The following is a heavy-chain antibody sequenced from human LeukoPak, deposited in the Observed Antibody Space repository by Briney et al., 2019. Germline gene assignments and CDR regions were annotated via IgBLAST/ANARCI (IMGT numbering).Heavy chain of an antibody. CDR1: GFTFSSYW. Sequence: GGSLRLSCVDSGFTFSSYWMGWVRQAPGKGLEWVANIKQDGSEKYYVDSVKGRFTISRDNAKNSLYLQMNSLRAEDTAVYYCARAGGGVFDYWGQGTLVTVSS. CDR2: IKQDGSEK. CDR3: ARAGGGVFDY. V-gene: IGHV3-7*03. J-gene: IGHJ4*02. D-gene: IGHD3-16*01.